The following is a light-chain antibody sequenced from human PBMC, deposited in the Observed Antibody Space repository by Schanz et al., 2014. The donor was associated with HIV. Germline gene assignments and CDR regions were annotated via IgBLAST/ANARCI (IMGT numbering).Light chain of an antibody. CDR2: DVT. J-gene: IGLJ3*02. CDR1: SSDVGSYNY. CDR3: SSCTSDNTWV. V-gene: IGLV2-11*01. Sequence: QSALTQPRSVSGSPGQSVTISCTGTSSDVGSYNYVSWYQQRPGKAPKLMIYDVTKRPSGVPDRFSGSKSGNTASLTISGLQAEDEADYYCSSCTSDNTWVFGGGTKLTVL.